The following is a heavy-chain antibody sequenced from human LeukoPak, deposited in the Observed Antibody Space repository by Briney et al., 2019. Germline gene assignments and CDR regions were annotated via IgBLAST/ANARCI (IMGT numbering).Heavy chain of an antibody. CDR2: IWYDGSNK. D-gene: IGHD6-19*01. Sequence: GGSLRLSCAASGFTFSSYGMHWVRQAPGKGLEWVAVIWYDGSNKYYADSVKGRFTISRDNSKNTLYLQMNSLRAEDTAVYYCARENPAVAFDYWGQGTLVTVSS. CDR3: ARENPAVAFDY. J-gene: IGHJ4*02. V-gene: IGHV3-33*01. CDR1: GFTFSSYG.